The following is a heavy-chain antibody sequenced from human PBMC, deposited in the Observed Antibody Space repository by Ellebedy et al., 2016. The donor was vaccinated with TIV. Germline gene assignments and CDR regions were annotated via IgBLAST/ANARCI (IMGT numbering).Heavy chain of an antibody. V-gene: IGHV3-48*04. J-gene: IGHJ6*02. CDR1: GFTFSSYS. D-gene: IGHD5-18*01. CDR2: ISSSSSTI. Sequence: GESLKISCAASGFTFSSYSMNWVRQAPGKGLEWLSYISSSSSTIFYAASVKGRFTISRDNAKNSLYLQMNSLRAEDPAVYYCAREGDTAMVHGMDVWGQGTTVTVSS. CDR3: AREGDTAMVHGMDV.